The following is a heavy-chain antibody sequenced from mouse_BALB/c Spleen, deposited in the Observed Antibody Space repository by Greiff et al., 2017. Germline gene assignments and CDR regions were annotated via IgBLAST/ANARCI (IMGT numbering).Heavy chain of an antibody. V-gene: IGHV1-69*02. J-gene: IGHJ3*01. Sequence: QVQLQQPGAELVRPGASVKLSCKASGYTFTSYWINWVKQRPGQGLEWIGNIYPSDSYTNYNQKFKDKATLTVDKSSSTAYMQLSSPTSEDSAVYYCTREGEIHHYGPRRFAYWGQGTLVTVSA. D-gene: IGHD1-2*01. CDR2: IYPSDSYT. CDR1: GYTFTSYW. CDR3: TREGEIHHYGPRRFAY.